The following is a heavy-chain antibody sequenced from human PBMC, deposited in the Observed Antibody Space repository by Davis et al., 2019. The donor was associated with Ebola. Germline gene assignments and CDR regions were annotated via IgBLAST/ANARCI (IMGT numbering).Heavy chain of an antibody. J-gene: IGHJ3*02. Sequence: KVSCKGSGYSFTSYWIGWVRQMPGKGLEWMGIIYTGDSDTRYRPSFRGQVTISADKSIKTAFLQWSSLKASDTAMYYCASLRRTITGMDDAFDIWGQGTMVTVSP. D-gene: IGHD2-8*02. CDR3: ASLRRTITGMDDAFDI. CDR1: GYSFTSYW. V-gene: IGHV5-51*01. CDR2: IYTGDSDT.